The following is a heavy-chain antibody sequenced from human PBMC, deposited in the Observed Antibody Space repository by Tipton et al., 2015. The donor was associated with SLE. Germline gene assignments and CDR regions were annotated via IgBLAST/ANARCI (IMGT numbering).Heavy chain of an antibody. CDR2: IYYREGT. V-gene: IGHV4-59*08. Sequence: TLSLTCTVSGDSINSYYWSWIRQPPGEGLEWIGYIYYREGTNYSPSLKSRVTISLDASKNQFSLMLSSVTAADTAVYYCARLEVAATVSFDYWGQGTLVTVAS. J-gene: IGHJ4*02. CDR3: ARLEVAATVSFDY. CDR1: GDSINSYY. D-gene: IGHD6-19*01.